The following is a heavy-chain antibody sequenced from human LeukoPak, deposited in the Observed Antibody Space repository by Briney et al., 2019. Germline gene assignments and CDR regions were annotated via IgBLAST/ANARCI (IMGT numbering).Heavy chain of an antibody. V-gene: IGHV3-9*01. CDR1: GFTFDDYS. J-gene: IGHJ4*02. Sequence: PGGSLRLSCAASGFTFDDYSMHWVRQAPGKCLEWVSGISWNSGSIGYADSVKGRFTISRDNAKNSLYLQMNSLRAEDTALYYCAKHPFDYWGQGTLVTVSS. CDR2: ISWNSGSI. CDR3: AKHPFDY.